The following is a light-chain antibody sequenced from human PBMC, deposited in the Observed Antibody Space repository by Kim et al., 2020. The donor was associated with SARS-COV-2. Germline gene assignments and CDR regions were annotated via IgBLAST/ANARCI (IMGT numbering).Light chain of an antibody. CDR3: LQHSTYPIT. CDR2: GAS. Sequence: PSVGDSVTITCRASQDIKNYLGWYQQNPGRAPKRLIYGASSLQSGVPSRFSGSGSGTEFTLTISSVQPEDFATYFCLQHSTYPITFGQGTRLEIK. CDR1: QDIKNY. J-gene: IGKJ5*01. V-gene: IGKV1-17*01.